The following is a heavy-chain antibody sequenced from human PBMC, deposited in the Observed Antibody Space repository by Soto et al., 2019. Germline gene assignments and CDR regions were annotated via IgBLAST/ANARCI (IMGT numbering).Heavy chain of an antibody. J-gene: IGHJ4*02. CDR1: GYTFTSYY. CDR3: AKAFLLYCGSYDEGVYFAY. CDR2: INPSGGST. D-gene: IGHD1-26*01. V-gene: IGHV1-46*01. Sequence: QVQLVQSGAEVKKPGASVKVSCKASGYTFTSYYMHLVRQPPRQGLEWMGIINPSGGSTSYAQKFQGIVTMTRDTSMSPVYMEVSSLRSEDTAVYYWAKAFLLYCGSYDEGVYFAYCGQGTLVTVYS.